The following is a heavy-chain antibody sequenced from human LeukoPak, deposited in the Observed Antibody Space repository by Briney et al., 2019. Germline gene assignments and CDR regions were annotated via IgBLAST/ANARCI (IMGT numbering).Heavy chain of an antibody. V-gene: IGHV3-53*01. CDR3: ARVDRGTVQHFDY. CDR2: IFAGVGT. CDR1: GLTLSNNY. Sequence: GGPLRLSCAASGLTLSNNYMTWVGQAPGKGMEWVSVIFAGVGTYYSDSVRVRFTISKHNSKHTLYLQMNSLEAEDAAVYYCARVDRGTVQHFDYWGQGTLVTVS. D-gene: IGHD1-1*01. J-gene: IGHJ4*02.